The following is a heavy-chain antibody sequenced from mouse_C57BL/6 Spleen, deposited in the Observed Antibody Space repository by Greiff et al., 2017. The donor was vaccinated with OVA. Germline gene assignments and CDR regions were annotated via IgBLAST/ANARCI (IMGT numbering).Heavy chain of an antibody. CDR2: ISDGGSYT. CDR1: EFTFSSYA. V-gene: IGHV5-4*01. CDR3: ARKDYFDY. Sequence: EVQVVESGGGLVKPGGSLKFSCPASEFTFSSYALPWVRRIPEKSLEWVATISDGGSYTYYPDNVKGRFTISRDNAKNNLYLQMSHLKSEDTAMYYCARKDYFDYWGQGTTLTVSS. J-gene: IGHJ2*01.